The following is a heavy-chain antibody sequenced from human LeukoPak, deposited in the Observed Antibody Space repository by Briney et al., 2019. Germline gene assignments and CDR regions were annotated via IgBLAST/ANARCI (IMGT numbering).Heavy chain of an antibody. J-gene: IGHJ6*02. Sequence: SVKVSCKASGGTFSSYAISWVRQAPGQGLEWMGRIIPILGIANYAQKYQGRVTITADKSTSTAYMELSSLRSEDTAVYYCARGSEAAAGPGMDVWGQGTTVTVSS. V-gene: IGHV1-69*04. CDR3: ARGSEAAAGPGMDV. D-gene: IGHD6-13*01. CDR2: IIPILGIA. CDR1: GGTFSSYA.